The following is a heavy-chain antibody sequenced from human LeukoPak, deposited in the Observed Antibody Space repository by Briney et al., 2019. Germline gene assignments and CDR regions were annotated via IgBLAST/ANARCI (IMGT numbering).Heavy chain of an antibody. J-gene: IGHJ4*02. CDR1: GGSISNYY. Sequence: PETLSLTCTVSGGSISNYYWSWIRQPPRKGLEWIGYIYYTGTTSYNPSLKSRVTISLDTSKNQFSLRLTSVTAADAAVYYCARRYSSGWYFDYWGQGTLVTVSS. CDR3: ARRYSSGWYFDY. V-gene: IGHV4-59*01. CDR2: IYYTGTT. D-gene: IGHD6-19*01.